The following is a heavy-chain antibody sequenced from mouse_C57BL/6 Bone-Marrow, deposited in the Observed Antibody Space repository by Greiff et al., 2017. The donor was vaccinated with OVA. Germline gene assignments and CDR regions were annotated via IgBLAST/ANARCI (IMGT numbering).Heavy chain of an antibody. D-gene: IGHD1-1*01. V-gene: IGHV1-72*01. Sequence: QVQLKQPGAELVKPGASVKLSCKASGYTFTSYWMHWVKQRPGRGLEWIGRIDPNSGGTKYNEKFKSKATLTVDKPSSTAYMQLSSLTSEDSAVYYCARRGYYYGSTPYWYFDVWGTGTTVTVSS. CDR1: GYTFTSYW. CDR2: IDPNSGGT. CDR3: ARRGYYYGSTPYWYFDV. J-gene: IGHJ1*03.